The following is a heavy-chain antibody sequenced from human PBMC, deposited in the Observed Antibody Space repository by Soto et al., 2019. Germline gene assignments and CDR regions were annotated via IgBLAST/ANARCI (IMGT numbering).Heavy chain of an antibody. V-gene: IGHV3-30*04. D-gene: IGHD3-10*01. Sequence: GGSLRLSCAASGFTFRSFAMHWVRQAPGKGLEWVAVISHDGSNKYYTDSVKGRFTISRDNSKNTLYLQMNSLRAKDTAVYYCARPLDYYGSWFDPWGQGTLVTVSS. CDR2: ISHDGSNK. CDR1: GFTFRSFA. J-gene: IGHJ5*02. CDR3: ARPLDYYGSWFDP.